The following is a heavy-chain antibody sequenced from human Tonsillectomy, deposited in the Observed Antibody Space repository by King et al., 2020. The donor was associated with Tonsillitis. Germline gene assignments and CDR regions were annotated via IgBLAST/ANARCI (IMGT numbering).Heavy chain of an antibody. Sequence: VQLQESGPGLVKPSEPLSLTCSVSGTSIRSYYWSWIRQPPGKGLECIGDLSYSGSPNTNPSLKGRVPISLDTSQRQFSLKLSSVTAADTADYYCARHSGGWAHWYFDLWGRGTLVTVSS. CDR2: LSYSGSP. D-gene: IGHD6-19*01. CDR3: ARHSGGWAHWYFDL. V-gene: IGHV4-59*01. CDR1: GTSIRSYY. J-gene: IGHJ2*01.